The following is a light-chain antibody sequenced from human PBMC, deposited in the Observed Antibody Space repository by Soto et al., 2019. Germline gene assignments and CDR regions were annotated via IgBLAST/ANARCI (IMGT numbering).Light chain of an antibody. CDR1: RSIGNY. CDR2: IAS. Sequence: DIQMTQSPSSLSASVGDRLTITCRASRSIGNYLNWYQQTPGKAPKLLIYIASSLQSGVPSRFSGSGSGTDFTFTISILQPEDFATYYCQQSYSIPHTFGQGTKLEIK. CDR3: QQSYSIPHT. J-gene: IGKJ2*01. V-gene: IGKV1-39*01.